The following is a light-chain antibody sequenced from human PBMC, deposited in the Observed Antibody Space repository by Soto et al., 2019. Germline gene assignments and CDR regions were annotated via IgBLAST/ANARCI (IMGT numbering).Light chain of an antibody. CDR1: QSVSSSY. CDR2: GAS. V-gene: IGKV3-20*01. CDR3: QQYGSSPWT. Sequence: EIVLTQSPGTLSLSPGERATLSCRASQSVSSSYLAWYQQKPGQAPRLLLYGASSRATSIPDRFSGSGSGPDFTLTISRLEPEDFAVYYCQQYGSSPWTFGQGTKVEIK. J-gene: IGKJ1*01.